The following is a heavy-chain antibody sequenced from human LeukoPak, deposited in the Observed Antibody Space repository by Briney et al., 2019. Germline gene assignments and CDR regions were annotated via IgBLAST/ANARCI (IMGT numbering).Heavy chain of an antibody. J-gene: IGHJ4*02. CDR3: ARHLEGGYDYSDY. CDR2: MNPNSGNT. D-gene: IGHD5-12*01. Sequence: ASVKVSCKASGYTFTSYAMNWVRQATGQGLEWMGWMNPNSGNTGYAQKFQGRVTMTRNTSISTAYMELSSLRSEDTAVYYCARHLEGGYDYSDYWGQGTLVTVSS. CDR1: GYTFTSYA. V-gene: IGHV1-8*02.